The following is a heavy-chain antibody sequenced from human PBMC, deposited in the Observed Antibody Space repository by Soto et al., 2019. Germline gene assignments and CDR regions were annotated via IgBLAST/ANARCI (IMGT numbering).Heavy chain of an antibody. CDR1: GFTVTINY. V-gene: IGHV3-53*01. Sequence: ESGGGLVQPGGSLRLSCAVSGFTVTINYMSWVRQAPGKGLEWVSVIYSGGTIYYADSVKGRFTIPRDTSKNTLYLQRNSLRGDDTAVYYCHGYGYWGQGTLVTVSS. J-gene: IGHJ4*02. D-gene: IGHD5-12*01. CDR2: IYSGGTI. CDR3: HGYGY.